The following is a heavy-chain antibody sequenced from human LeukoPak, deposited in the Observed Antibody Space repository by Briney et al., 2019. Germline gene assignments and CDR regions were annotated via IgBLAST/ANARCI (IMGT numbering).Heavy chain of an antibody. CDR2: INPSGGST. Sequence: VASVKVSCKASGYTFTSYYIHWVRQAPGQGLEWMGLINPSGGSTNYAQKFQGRVTMTRDTSTSTVYMELSSLRSEDTAVYYCARGPSITMVRGGQWYYYMDVWGTGTTVSVSS. CDR1: GYTFTSYY. V-gene: IGHV1-46*01. J-gene: IGHJ6*03. CDR3: ARGPSITMVRGGQWYYYMDV. D-gene: IGHD3-10*01.